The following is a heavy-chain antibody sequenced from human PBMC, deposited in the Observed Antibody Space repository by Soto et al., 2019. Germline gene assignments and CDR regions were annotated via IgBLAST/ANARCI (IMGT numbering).Heavy chain of an antibody. CDR1: GFTFRSYA. D-gene: IGHD5-18*01. Sequence: LRLSCAASGFTFRSYAMSWVRQAPGKGLEWVSAISGSGGSTYYADSVKGRFTISRDNSKNTLYLQMNSLRAEDTAVYYCAKGDTAMVTSLDYWGQGTLVTVSS. J-gene: IGHJ4*02. CDR2: ISGSGGST. V-gene: IGHV3-23*01. CDR3: AKGDTAMVTSLDY.